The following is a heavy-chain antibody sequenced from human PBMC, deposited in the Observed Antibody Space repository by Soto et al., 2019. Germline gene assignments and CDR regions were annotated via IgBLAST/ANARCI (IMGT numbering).Heavy chain of an antibody. CDR3: ARIRGYKYGALGY. D-gene: IGHD5-18*01. CDR1: EFTFGSYA. J-gene: IGHJ4*02. CDR2: ISGSGDIT. V-gene: IGHV3-23*01. Sequence: EGQLSESGGGLVQPGGSLRLSCAASEFTFGSYAMTWVRQAPGKGLEWVSAISGSGDITYYAESVKGRFTVSRDNAKDTLYLEMNSLRAEDTAVYYCARIRGYKYGALGYWGQGTLVSVSS.